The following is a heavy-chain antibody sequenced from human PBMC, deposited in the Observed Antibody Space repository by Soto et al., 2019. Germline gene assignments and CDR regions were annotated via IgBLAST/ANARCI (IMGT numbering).Heavy chain of an antibody. J-gene: IGHJ3*02. V-gene: IGHV4-59*01. CDR1: GGSIISYY. D-gene: IGHD3-22*01. CDR2: IYYSGST. CDR3: ARDAGTLNYYDSSGPPRTFDI. Sequence: PSESLSLTCTVSGGSIISYYWSWIRQPPGKGLEWIGYIYYSGSTNYNPSLKSRVTISVDTSKNQFSLKLSSVTAADTAVYYCARDAGTLNYYDSSGPPRTFDIWGQGTMVTVSS.